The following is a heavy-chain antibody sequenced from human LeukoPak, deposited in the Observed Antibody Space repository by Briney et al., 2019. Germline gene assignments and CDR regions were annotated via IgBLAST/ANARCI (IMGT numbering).Heavy chain of an antibody. D-gene: IGHD3-10*01. J-gene: IGHJ4*02. CDR2: ISGSGGST. CDR3: AKDLRVTMVRGVFDY. V-gene: IGHV3-23*01. Sequence: GGSLRLSCAASGFTFSSYAMSWVRQAPGKGLEWVSAISGSGGSTYYADSVKGRFTISRDNSKNTLYLQMNSLRAEDTAVYYCAKDLRVTMVRGVFDYWGQGTLVTVSS. CDR1: GFTFSSYA.